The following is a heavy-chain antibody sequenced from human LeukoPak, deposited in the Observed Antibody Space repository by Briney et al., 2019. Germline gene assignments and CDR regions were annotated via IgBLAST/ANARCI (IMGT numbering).Heavy chain of an antibody. Sequence: SETLSLTCTVSGGSISSYYWSWIRQPPGKGLEWIGHIYYSGSTNYNPSLKSRVTISVDTSKNQFSLKLSSVTAADTAVYYCASTAVAGADHYWYFDLWGRGTLVTVSS. CDR1: GGSISSYY. CDR2: IYYSGST. CDR3: ASTAVAGADHYWYFDL. J-gene: IGHJ2*01. V-gene: IGHV4-59*01. D-gene: IGHD6-19*01.